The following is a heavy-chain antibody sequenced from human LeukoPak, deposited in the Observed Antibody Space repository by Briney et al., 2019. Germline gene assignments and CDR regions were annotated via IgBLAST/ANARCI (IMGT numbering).Heavy chain of an antibody. CDR2: IYTSGST. V-gene: IGHV4-4*07. Sequence: SETLSLTCTVSGGSISSYYWSWIRQPAGKGLEWIGRIYTSGSTNYNPSLKSRVTISVDTSKNQFSLKLSSVTAADTAVYYCARDRLVRGYNWFDPWGQGTLVTVSS. J-gene: IGHJ5*02. CDR3: ARDRLVRGYNWFDP. D-gene: IGHD3-10*01. CDR1: GGSISSYY.